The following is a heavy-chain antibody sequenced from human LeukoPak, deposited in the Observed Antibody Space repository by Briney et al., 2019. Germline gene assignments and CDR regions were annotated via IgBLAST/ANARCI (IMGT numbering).Heavy chain of an antibody. V-gene: IGHV3-53*01. J-gene: IGHJ4*02. CDR3: ARDAYGARSDY. D-gene: IGHD4/OR15-4a*01. CDR1: GFTVSSNY. Sequence: GGSLRLSCAASGFTVSSNYMSWLRQAPGKGLEWVSVIYSGGSTYYADSVKGRFTISRDNSKNTLYLQMNSLRAEDTAVYYCARDAYGARSDYWGQGTLVTVSS. CDR2: IYSGGST.